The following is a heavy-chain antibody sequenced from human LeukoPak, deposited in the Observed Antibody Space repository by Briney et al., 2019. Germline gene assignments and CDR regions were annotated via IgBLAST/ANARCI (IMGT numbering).Heavy chain of an antibody. V-gene: IGHV3-15*01. CDR1: GFTFSNAW. J-gene: IGHJ4*02. CDR3: TTDCSGGSPYCDY. D-gene: IGHD2-15*01. CDR2: IKSKTDGGTT. Sequence: GGSLRLSCAASGFTFSNAWMSRVRQAPGKGLEWVGRIKSKTDGGTTDYAAPVKGRFTISRDDSKNTLYLRMNSLKTEDTAVYYCTTDCSGGSPYCDYWGQGTLVTVSS.